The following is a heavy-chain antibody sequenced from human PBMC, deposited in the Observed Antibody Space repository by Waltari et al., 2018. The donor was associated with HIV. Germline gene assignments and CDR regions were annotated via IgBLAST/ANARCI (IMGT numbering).Heavy chain of an antibody. CDR1: GGTFSSYA. CDR3: ARDHRGNKLLYGMDV. V-gene: IGHV1-69*01. CDR2: TIPAVGTA. J-gene: IGHJ6*02. Sequence: QVQLVQSGAEVKKPGSSVRVSCKVSGGTFSSYAINWVRQAPRQGLEWMGGTIPAVGTANYAGRFQGRVTITADEYTSTAYMDLSSLRSEDTAVYFCARDHRGNKLLYGMDVWGQGTTVTV.